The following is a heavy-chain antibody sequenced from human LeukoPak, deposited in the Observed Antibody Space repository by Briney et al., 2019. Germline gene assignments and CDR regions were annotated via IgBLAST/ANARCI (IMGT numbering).Heavy chain of an antibody. J-gene: IGHJ4*02. CDR3: ASSSAAYFDY. CDR1: GGSISSSSYY. D-gene: IGHD2-15*01. Sequence: SETLSLTCTVSGGSISSSSYYWGWIRQPPGKGLEWIGSIYYSGSTYYNPSLKNRVTISVDTSKNQFPLKLSSVTTADTAVYYCASSSAAYFDYWGQGTLVTVSS. V-gene: IGHV4-39*01. CDR2: IYYSGST.